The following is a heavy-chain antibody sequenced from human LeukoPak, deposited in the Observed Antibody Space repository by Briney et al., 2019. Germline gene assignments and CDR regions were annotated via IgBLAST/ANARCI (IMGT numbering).Heavy chain of an antibody. CDR2: INTDSGNP. V-gene: IGHV7-4-1*02. Sequence: GASVKVSCKASGYSFNSQGMNWVRQAPGQGLEWMGWINTDSGNPTYAQGFTGRFVFSSDSSVSTAYLQISNLMPEDTAKYYCAREILRFDIWGQGTMVTVSS. CDR3: AREILRFDI. CDR1: GYSFNSQG. J-gene: IGHJ3*02.